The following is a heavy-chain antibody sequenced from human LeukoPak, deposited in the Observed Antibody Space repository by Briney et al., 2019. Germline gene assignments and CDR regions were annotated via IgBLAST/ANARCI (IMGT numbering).Heavy chain of an antibody. D-gene: IGHD3-10*01. CDR2: IKSKTDGGTT. CDR3: TATYYYGSGSYGEVY. Sequence: GGSLRLSCAASGFTLSNAWMSWVRQAPGKGLEWVGRIKSKTDGGTTDYAAPVKGRFTISRDDSKNTLYLQMNSLKTEDTAVYYCTATYYYGSGSYGEVYWGQGTLVTVSS. J-gene: IGHJ4*02. CDR1: GFTLSNAW. V-gene: IGHV3-15*01.